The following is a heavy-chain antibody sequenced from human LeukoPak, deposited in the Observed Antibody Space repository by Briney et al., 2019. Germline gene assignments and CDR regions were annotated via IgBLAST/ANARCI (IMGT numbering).Heavy chain of an antibody. Sequence: PSETLSLTCTISGVSFSNSDYYWGWVRQPPGKGLEWLATMYYSGSTYYNPSLRSRLTLSADTSKNQITLKLGSVTAADTAVYYCARQMYGLLYPDFWGQGTLVAVSS. CDR2: MYYSGST. CDR1: GVSFSNSDYY. D-gene: IGHD2-8*01. V-gene: IGHV4-39*01. CDR3: ARQMYGLLYPDF. J-gene: IGHJ4*02.